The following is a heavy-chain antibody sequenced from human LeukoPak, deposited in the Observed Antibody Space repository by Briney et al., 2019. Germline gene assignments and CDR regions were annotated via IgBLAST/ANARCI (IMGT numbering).Heavy chain of an antibody. V-gene: IGHV4-59*01. CDR1: GGSISSYY. D-gene: IGHD3-22*01. Sequence: SETLSLTCSVSGGSISSYYWNWIRQTPGKGLEWIGYIYYSGSTNYNPSLKSRVTISVDTSKNQFSLKLSSVTAADTAVYYCARAHYYDSSFDYWGQGTLVTVSS. J-gene: IGHJ4*02. CDR3: ARAHYYDSSFDY. CDR2: IYYSGST.